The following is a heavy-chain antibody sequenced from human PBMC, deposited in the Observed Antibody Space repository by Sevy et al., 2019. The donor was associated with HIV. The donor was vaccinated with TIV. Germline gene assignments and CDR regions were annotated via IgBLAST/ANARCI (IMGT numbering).Heavy chain of an antibody. V-gene: IGHV4-31*03. Sequence: SETLSLTCTVSGGSISSGGYYWSWIRQHPGKGLEWIGYIYYSGSTYYNPSLKSRVTISVDTSKNQFSLKLSSVTAADTAVYYCAGAPTGYSGYGASFDPWGQGTLVTVSS. CDR1: GGSISSGGYY. D-gene: IGHD5-12*01. CDR2: IYYSGST. J-gene: IGHJ5*02. CDR3: AGAPTGYSGYGASFDP.